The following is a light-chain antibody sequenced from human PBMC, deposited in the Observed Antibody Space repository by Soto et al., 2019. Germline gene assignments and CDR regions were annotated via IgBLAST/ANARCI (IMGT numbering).Light chain of an antibody. V-gene: IGLV2-11*01. CDR1: SSDVGGYNF. Sequence: QSALTQPRSVSGSPGPSVTISCTGTSSDVGGYNFVSCYQQHPGKAPKLMIYDVSQRPSGVPDRFSGTKSGNTASLTIPGLQDEDEADYYCCSDAGSHFLFGGGTKLTVL. CDR2: DVS. J-gene: IGLJ2*01. CDR3: CSDAGSHFL.